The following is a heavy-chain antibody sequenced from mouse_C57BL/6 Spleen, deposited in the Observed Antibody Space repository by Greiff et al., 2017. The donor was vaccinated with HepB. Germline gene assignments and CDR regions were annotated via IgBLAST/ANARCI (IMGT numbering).Heavy chain of an antibody. CDR3: AREEGYYGSFFDY. V-gene: IGHV3-6*01. Sequence: EVKLMESGPGLVKPSQSLSLTCSVTGYSITSVYYWNWIRQFPGNKLEWMGYISYDGSNNYNPSLKNRISITRDTSKNQFFLKLNSVTTEDTATYYCAREEGYYGSFFDYWGQGTTLTVSS. CDR2: ISYDGSN. J-gene: IGHJ2*01. D-gene: IGHD1-1*01. CDR1: GYSITSVYY.